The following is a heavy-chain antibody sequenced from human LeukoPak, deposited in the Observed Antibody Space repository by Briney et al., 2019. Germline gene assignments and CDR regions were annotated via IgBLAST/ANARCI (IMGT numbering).Heavy chain of an antibody. CDR1: GFTVSSNY. J-gene: IGHJ3*01. CDR3: AKRSMVRGVQFDAFDL. V-gene: IGHV3-66*01. CDR2: IYSGGST. Sequence: PGGSLRLSCAASGFTVSSNYMHWVRQAPGKGLEWVSVIYSGGSTYYADSVKGRFTISRDNSKNTVYFQMNSLRAEDTAVYYCAKRSMVRGVQFDAFDLWGQGTIVTVSS. D-gene: IGHD3-10*01.